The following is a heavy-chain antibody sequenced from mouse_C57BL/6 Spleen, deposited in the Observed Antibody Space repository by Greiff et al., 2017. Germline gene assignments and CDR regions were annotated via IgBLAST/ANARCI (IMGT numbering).Heavy chain of an antibody. D-gene: IGHD1-1*01. CDR3: ARWDFTTVAPSY. J-gene: IGHJ2*01. V-gene: IGHV1-22*01. CDR2: INPNNGGT. Sequence: EVQLQQSGPELVKPGASVKMSCKASGYTFTDYNMHWVKQSHGKSLEWIGYINPNNGGTSYNQQFKGKATLTVNKSSSTAYLELRSLTSEDSSVYYFARWDFTTVAPSYWGQGTTRTVSS. CDR1: GYTFTDYN.